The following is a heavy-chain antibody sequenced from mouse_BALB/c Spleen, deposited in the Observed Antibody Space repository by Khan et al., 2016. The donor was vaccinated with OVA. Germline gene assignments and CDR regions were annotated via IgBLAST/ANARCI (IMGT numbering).Heavy chain of an antibody. Sequence: QVQLKQSGAELARPGASVKMSCKASGYTFTSYTIHWIKLRPGQGLEWIGYINPSNGYTNYNQKFKDKATSTADKSSTTAYMQLSSLTSDDSAVYNCVRDGDYYRNYDWFAYGGQGTLVTVSA. V-gene: IGHV1-4*01. CDR1: GYTFTSYT. D-gene: IGHD2-5*01. CDR3: VRDGDYYRNYDWFAY. CDR2: INPSNGYT. J-gene: IGHJ3*01.